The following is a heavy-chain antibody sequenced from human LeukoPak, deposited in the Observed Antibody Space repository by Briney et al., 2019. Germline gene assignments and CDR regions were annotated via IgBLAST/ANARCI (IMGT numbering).Heavy chain of an antibody. CDR1: GFTVSSNY. Sequence: PGRSLRLSCAASGFTVSSNYMGWVRQAPGKGLEWVSVIYSGGDTYYAGSVKGRFTISRDNSKNMIYLEMTSLKAEDTAVYYCAKERNLEIAVAGTIFDSWGQGTLVTVSS. J-gene: IGHJ4*02. V-gene: IGHV3-66*01. CDR3: AKERNLEIAVAGTIFDS. D-gene: IGHD6-19*01. CDR2: IYSGGDT.